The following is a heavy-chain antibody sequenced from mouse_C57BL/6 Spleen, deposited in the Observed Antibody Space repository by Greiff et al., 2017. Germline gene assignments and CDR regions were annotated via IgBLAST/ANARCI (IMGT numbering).Heavy chain of an antibody. Sequence: QVQLQQPGAELVKPGASVKLSCKASGYTFTSYWMHWVKQRPGQGLEWIGMIHPNSGSTNYNEKFKSKATLTVDKSSSTAYMQLSSLTSEGSAVYYCASYYGSGYHWYFDVWGTGTRSPSPQ. CDR1: GYTFTSYW. CDR2: IHPNSGST. J-gene: IGHJ1*03. D-gene: IGHD1-1*01. V-gene: IGHV1-64*01. CDR3: ASYYGSGYHWYFDV.